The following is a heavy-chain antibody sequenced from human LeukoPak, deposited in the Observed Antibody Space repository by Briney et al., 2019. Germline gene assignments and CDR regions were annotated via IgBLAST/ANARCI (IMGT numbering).Heavy chain of an antibody. CDR1: GGTFSSYA. CDR2: IIPIFGTA. CDR3: ARLYYDSSGYYSNYFDY. D-gene: IGHD3-22*01. V-gene: IGHV1-69*05. J-gene: IGHJ4*02. Sequence: ASVKVSCKASGGTFSSYAISWVRQAPGQGLEWMGGIIPIFGTANYAQKFQGRVTITTDESTSTAYMELSSLRSEDTAVYYCARLYYDSSGYYSNYFDYWGQGTLVTVSS.